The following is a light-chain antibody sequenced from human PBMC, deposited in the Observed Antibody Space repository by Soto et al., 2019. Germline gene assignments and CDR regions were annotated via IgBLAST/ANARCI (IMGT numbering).Light chain of an antibody. CDR1: GSDIGAYNY. CDR3: SSFVGGDSFDVI. J-gene: IGLJ2*01. V-gene: IGLV2-8*01. CDR2: DVI. Sequence: QSALTQPPSASGSPGQSVTISCTGTGSDIGAYNYVSWYQQYPGKAPKVMIYDVIKRPSGVPDRFSGFKSGNTASLTVSGLRADDEAVYYCSSFVGGDSFDVIFGGGTQLTVL.